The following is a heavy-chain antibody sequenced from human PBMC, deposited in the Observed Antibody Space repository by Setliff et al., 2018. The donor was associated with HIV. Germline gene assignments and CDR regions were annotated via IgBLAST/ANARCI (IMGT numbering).Heavy chain of an antibody. CDR3: AREAFQQGAYGGAFGELGLGPRWFDP. Sequence: ASVKVSCKASGYTFTGYYMHWVRQAPGQGLEWMGWINPNSGGTNYAQKFQGWVTMTRDTSISTAYMELSRLRSDDTAVYYCAREAFQQGAYGGAFGELGLGPRWFDPWGQGTLVTVSS. CDR2: INPNSGGT. CDR1: GYTFTGYY. V-gene: IGHV1-2*04. D-gene: IGHD3-10*01. J-gene: IGHJ5*02.